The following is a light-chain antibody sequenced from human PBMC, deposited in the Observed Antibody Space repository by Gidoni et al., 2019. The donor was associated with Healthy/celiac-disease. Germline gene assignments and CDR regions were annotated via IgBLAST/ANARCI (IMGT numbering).Light chain of an antibody. CDR3: QQYYNWPQGT. CDR2: GAS. CDR1: QSVSSN. Sequence: EIVMTQSPATLSVSPGERATLSCVASQSVSSNLAWYQQKPGQAPRLLIYGASTRATGIPARFSGSGSGTEFTLTISSLQSEDFAVYYCQQYYNWPQGTFGQXTKVEIK. V-gene: IGKV3-15*01. J-gene: IGKJ1*01.